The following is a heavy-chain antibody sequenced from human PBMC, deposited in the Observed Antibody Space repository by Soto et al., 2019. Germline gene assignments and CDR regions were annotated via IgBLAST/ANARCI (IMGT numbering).Heavy chain of an antibody. CDR2: VSPHAANT. Sequence: PGGSLRLSCVASGFTFESCGMNWVRPAPGKGLEWVAGVSPHAANTYYADSVRGRFIISRDDSRKTVSLDMNSLRGEDSAVYYCATEGAKTTWNFDYWGQGTVVTVSS. CDR1: GFTFESCG. D-gene: IGHD1-1*01. J-gene: IGHJ4*02. V-gene: IGHV3-23*01. CDR3: ATEGAKTTWNFDY.